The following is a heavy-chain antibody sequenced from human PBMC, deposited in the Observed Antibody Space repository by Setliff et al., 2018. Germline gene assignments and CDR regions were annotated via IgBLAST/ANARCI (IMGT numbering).Heavy chain of an antibody. V-gene: IGHV3-23*01. CDR3: AKRGDTRTFDY. CDR2: ISARTGLT. D-gene: IGHD5-18*01. J-gene: IGHJ4*02. CDR1: GFTFSSCT. Sequence: PGGSLRLSCEASGFTFSSCTMTWVRQAPGEGLEWVSGISARTGLTYYADSVKGRFTMSRDISKNTVYLHMTSLRAEDAAMYYCAKRGDTRTFDYWGQGTLVTVSS.